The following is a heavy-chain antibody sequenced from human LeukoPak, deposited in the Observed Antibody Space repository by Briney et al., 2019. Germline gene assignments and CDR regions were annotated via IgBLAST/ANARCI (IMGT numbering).Heavy chain of an antibody. CDR2: ISVYNGNT. V-gene: IGHV1-18*01. CDR1: GYTFTSYG. J-gene: IGHJ4*02. D-gene: IGHD3-3*01. CDR3: ARDQYKRTVTVFGVVIETPLNY. Sequence: ASVKVSCKASGYTFTSYGISWVRQAPGQGLEWMGWISVYNGNTNYAQKFQGRVTMTTDASTSTAYMELRSLRSDDTAVYYCARDQYKRTVTVFGVVIETPLNYWGQGVLVTVSS.